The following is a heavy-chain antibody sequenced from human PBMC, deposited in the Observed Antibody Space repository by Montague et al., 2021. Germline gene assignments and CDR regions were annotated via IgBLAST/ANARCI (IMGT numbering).Heavy chain of an antibody. Sequence: SETLSLTCSVSGASISDYYWSWIRQPPGKGLEWIGYIYYSRRTNYNPSLKSRVTISVDTSKNQFSLKLSSVPAADTAFYYCAVTNPYYYYGMDVWGQGTTVTVSS. CDR1: GASISDYY. V-gene: IGHV4-59*01. CDR3: AVTNPYYYYGMDV. D-gene: IGHD1-14*01. CDR2: IYYSRRT. J-gene: IGHJ6*02.